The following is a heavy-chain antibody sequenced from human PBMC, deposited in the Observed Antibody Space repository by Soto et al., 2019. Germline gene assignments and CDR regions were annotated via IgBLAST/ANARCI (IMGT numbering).Heavy chain of an antibody. CDR3: ARVNDFWSGTYYGMDV. J-gene: IGHJ6*02. CDR1: GYTFTGYY. D-gene: IGHD3-3*01. Sequence: GASVKVSCKASGYTFTGYYMHWVRQAPGQGLEWMGWINPNSGGTNHAQKFQGWVTMTRDTSISTACMELSRLRSDDTAVYYCARVNDFWSGTYYGMDVWGQGTTVTVSS. V-gene: IGHV1-2*04. CDR2: INPNSGGT.